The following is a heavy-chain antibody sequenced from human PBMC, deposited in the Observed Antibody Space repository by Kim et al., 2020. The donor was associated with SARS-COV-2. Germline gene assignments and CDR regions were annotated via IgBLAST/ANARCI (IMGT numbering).Heavy chain of an antibody. CDR1: GFTFGDYA. CDR3: TRDSVPTTVTIGVYYYYYGMDV. D-gene: IGHD4-17*01. V-gene: IGHV3-49*03. J-gene: IGHJ6*02. Sequence: GGSLRLSCTASGFTFGDYAMSWFRQAPGKGLEWVGFIRSKAYGGTTEYAASVKGRFTISRDDSKSIAYLQMNSLKTEDTAVYYCTRDSVPTTVTIGVYYYYYGMDVWGQGTTVTVSS. CDR2: IRSKAYGGTT.